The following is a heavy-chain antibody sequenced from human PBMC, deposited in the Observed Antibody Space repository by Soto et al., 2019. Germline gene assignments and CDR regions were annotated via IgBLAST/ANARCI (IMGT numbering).Heavy chain of an antibody. D-gene: IGHD3-3*01. J-gene: IGHJ4*02. CDR3: AREPSWSGYFEF. CDR1: GDSITNYF. CDR2: IYYNGST. Sequence: SETLSLTCTVSGDSITNYFWTWIRQPPGKALEWVGFIYYNGSTQYNPSLKSRVAMSVDTSKNQFSLKLSSVTAADTAVYYCAREPSWSGYFEFWGQGALVTVSS. V-gene: IGHV4-59*01.